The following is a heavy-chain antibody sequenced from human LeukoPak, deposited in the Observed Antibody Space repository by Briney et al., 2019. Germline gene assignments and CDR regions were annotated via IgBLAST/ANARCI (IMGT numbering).Heavy chain of an antibody. Sequence: GGSLRLSCAASRFTFSSYNMNWIRQAPGKGLEWISYISSRGSTIYYADSVKGRFTISRDNAKNSLYLQMNSLRADDTAVYCCARGGYCSGGTCYGAGWFDPWGQGTLVTVSS. CDR1: RFTFSSYN. CDR3: ARGGYCSGGTCYGAGWFDP. J-gene: IGHJ5*02. CDR2: ISSRGSTI. D-gene: IGHD2-15*01. V-gene: IGHV3-48*01.